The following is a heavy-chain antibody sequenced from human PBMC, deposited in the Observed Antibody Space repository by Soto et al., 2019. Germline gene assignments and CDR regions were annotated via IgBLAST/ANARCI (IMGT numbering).Heavy chain of an antibody. V-gene: IGHV4-31*03. Sequence: QVQLQESGPGLVKPSQTLSLICTVSGGSINSGGYYWNWIRQHPGKGLEWIGYIFYSGSTYYNPFRRSRVTTSTDTSENQFSLNMSSLTAANTTVYFCARGDRQSGYSSSWVFDYWGQGTLVNVSS. CDR1: GGSINSGGYY. CDR2: IFYSGST. J-gene: IGHJ4*02. CDR3: ARGDRQSGYSSSWVFDY. D-gene: IGHD6-13*01.